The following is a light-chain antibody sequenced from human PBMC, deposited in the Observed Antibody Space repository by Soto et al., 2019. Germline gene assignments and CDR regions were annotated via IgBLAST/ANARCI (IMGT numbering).Light chain of an antibody. Sequence: IVLTQSPGTLSLSPGERATFSCRASQRGSSSYIAWYQQKRGQAPRRLIYGASIRATGIPDRFSGSGSGTDFTLTISRLEPEDFALYYCQQYHTSPLTFGQGTKVDIK. CDR3: QQYHTSPLT. J-gene: IGKJ1*01. V-gene: IGKV3-20*01. CDR2: GAS. CDR1: QRGSSSY.